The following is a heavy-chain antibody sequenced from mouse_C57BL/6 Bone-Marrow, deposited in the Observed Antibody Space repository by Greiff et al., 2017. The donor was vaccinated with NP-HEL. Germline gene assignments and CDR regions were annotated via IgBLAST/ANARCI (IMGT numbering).Heavy chain of an antibody. V-gene: IGHV1-81*01. CDR3: ARLRHYYGPAMDY. D-gene: IGHD1-2*01. CDR1: GYTFTSYG. CDR2: IYPRSGNT. Sequence: QVHVKQSGAELARPGASVKLSCKASGYTFTSYGISWVKQRTGQGLEWIGEIYPRSGNTYYNEKFKGKATLTADKSSSTAYMELRSLTSEDSAVYCCARLRHYYGPAMDYWGQGTSVTVSS. J-gene: IGHJ4*01.